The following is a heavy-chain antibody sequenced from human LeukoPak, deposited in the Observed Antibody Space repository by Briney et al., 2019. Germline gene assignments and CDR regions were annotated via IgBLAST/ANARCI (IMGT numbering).Heavy chain of an antibody. J-gene: IGHJ4*02. V-gene: IGHV4-31*03. Sequence: SETLSLTCTVSGCSISSGGYYWSWIRQHPGKGLEWIVYIYYSGSTYYNPSLKSRVTISVDTSKNQFSLKLSSVTAAATAVYYCPRGPRYYYASSGYYELDYWGQGTLVTVSS. CDR2: IYYSGST. D-gene: IGHD3-22*01. CDR3: PRGPRYYYASSGYYELDY. CDR1: GCSISSGGYY.